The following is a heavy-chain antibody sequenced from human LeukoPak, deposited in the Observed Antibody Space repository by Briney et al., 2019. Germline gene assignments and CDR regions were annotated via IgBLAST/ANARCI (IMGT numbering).Heavy chain of an antibody. CDR3: ARTLRDIVVVVAADNWFDP. V-gene: IGHV4-39*07. CDR2: IYYSGST. Sequence: PSETLSLTCTVSGGSISSSSYYWGWIRQPPGKGLEWIGSIYYSGSTYYNPSLKSRVTISVDTSKNQFSLKLSSVTAADTAVYYCARTLRDIVVVVAADNWFDPWGQGTLVTVSS. J-gene: IGHJ5*02. D-gene: IGHD2-15*01. CDR1: GGSISSSSYY.